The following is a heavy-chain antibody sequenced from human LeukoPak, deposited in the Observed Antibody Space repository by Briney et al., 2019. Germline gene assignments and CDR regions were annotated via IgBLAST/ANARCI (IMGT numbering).Heavy chain of an antibody. D-gene: IGHD3-3*01. CDR2: IRYDGSNK. CDR1: GFTFSSYG. V-gene: IGHV3-30*02. Sequence: GGSLRLSCAASGFTFSSYGMHWVRQAPGKGLEWVAFIRYDGSNKYYADSVKGRFTISRDNSKNTLYLQMNSLRAEDTAVYYCAKDILRFWRPRNPFDYWGQGTLVTVSS. J-gene: IGHJ4*02. CDR3: AKDILRFWRPRNPFDY.